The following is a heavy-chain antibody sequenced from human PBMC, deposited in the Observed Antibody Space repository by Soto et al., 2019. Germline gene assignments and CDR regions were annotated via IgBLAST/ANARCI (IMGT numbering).Heavy chain of an antibody. Sequence: ASVKVSCKASGYTFTSYGISWVRQAPGQGLEWMGWISAYNGNTNYAQKLQGRVTMTTDTSTSTAYMELRSLRSDDTAVYYCARAELRYLDWLPFGDYYGMDVWGQGTTGTVS. J-gene: IGHJ6*02. V-gene: IGHV1-18*01. CDR1: GYTFTSYG. D-gene: IGHD3-9*01. CDR3: ARAELRYLDWLPFGDYYGMDV. CDR2: ISAYNGNT.